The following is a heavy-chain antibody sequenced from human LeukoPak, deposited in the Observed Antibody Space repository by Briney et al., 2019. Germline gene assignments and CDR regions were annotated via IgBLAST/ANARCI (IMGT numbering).Heavy chain of an antibody. CDR1: GFIFNNFG. CDR3: AKGSSGYFADL. J-gene: IGHJ5*02. CDR2: ISNDGGGT. Sequence: GGSLRLSCTASGFIFNNFGLMWVLQAPGKGLEWVSAISNDGGGTTYADFVKGRFTISRDNSKNTLFLQMNSLRAEDTALYYCAKGSSGYFADLWGQGTLVTVSS. D-gene: IGHD3-22*01. V-gene: IGHV3-23*01.